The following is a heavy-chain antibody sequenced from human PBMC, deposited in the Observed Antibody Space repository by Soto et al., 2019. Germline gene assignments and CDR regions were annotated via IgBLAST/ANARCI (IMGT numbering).Heavy chain of an antibody. Sequence: SVKVSCKASGGTSSSYAISWVRQAPGQGLEWMGGIIPIFGTANYAQKFQGRVTITADESTSTAYMELSSLRPEDTAGYYCARDSVVSGSGYSGDYWGQGTLVTVSS. D-gene: IGHD3-22*01. J-gene: IGHJ4*02. V-gene: IGHV1-69*13. CDR3: ARDSVVSGSGYSGDY. CDR1: GGTSSSYA. CDR2: IIPIFGTA.